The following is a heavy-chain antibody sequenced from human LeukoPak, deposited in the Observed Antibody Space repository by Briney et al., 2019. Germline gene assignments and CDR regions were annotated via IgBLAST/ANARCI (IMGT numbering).Heavy chain of an antibody. J-gene: IGHJ5*01. CDR2: ST. V-gene: IGHV4-39*01. Sequence: SETLSLTCTVSGGSLSGGSDFWGWVRQPPGKGLEWIGSSTFYNPSLKSRVSISVDPSKNQFSLRLNSVTAADTAVYFCARVLNCGTGGRGWLGSWGQGTLVIV. D-gene: IGHD1/OR15-1a*01. CDR1: GGSLSGGSDF. CDR3: ARVLNCGTGGRGWLGS.